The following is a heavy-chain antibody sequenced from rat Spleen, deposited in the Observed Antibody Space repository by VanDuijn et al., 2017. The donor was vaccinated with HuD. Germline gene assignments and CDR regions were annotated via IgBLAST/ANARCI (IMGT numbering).Heavy chain of an antibody. CDR2: INSAGST. Sequence: EVQLQESGPGLVKPSQSLSLTCSVTGYSITSSYRWNWIRKFPGNKLEWMGYINSAGSTNYNPSLRSRISITRDTSKNQFFLQVNSVTTEDTATYYCARSPYNNFWFTYWGQGVMVTVSS. J-gene: IGHJ2*01. CDR3: ARSPYNNFWFTY. D-gene: IGHD1-10*01. V-gene: IGHV3-3*01. CDR1: GYSITSSYR.